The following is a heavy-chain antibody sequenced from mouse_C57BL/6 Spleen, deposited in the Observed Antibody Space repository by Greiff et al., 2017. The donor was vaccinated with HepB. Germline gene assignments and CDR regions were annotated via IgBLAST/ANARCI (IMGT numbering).Heavy chain of an antibody. D-gene: IGHD2-4*01. V-gene: IGHV1-82*01. CDR3: ANDPDYDWYFDV. Sequence: LVESGPELVKPGASVKISCKASGYAFSSSWMNWVKQRPGKGLEWIGRIYPGDGDTNYNGKFKGKATLTADKSSSTAYMQLSSLTSEDSAVYFCANDPDYDWYFDVWGTGTTVTVSS. J-gene: IGHJ1*03. CDR1: GYAFSSSW. CDR2: IYPGDGDT.